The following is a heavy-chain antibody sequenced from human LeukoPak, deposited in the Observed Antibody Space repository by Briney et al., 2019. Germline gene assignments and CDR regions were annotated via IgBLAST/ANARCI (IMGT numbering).Heavy chain of an antibody. Sequence: SETLSLTCTVSGGSISSSIYYWGWIRQPPGKGLEWIGSIYYSGSTYYNPSLKSRVTISVDTSKNQFSLKLSSVTAADTAVYYCARRPRYYDSSGSLDYWGQGTLVTVSS. CDR1: GGSISSSIYY. V-gene: IGHV4-39*01. CDR2: IYYSGST. D-gene: IGHD3-22*01. J-gene: IGHJ4*02. CDR3: ARRPRYYDSSGSLDY.